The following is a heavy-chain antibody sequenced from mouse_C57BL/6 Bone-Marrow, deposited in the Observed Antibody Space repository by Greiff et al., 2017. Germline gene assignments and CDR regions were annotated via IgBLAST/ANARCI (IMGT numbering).Heavy chain of an antibody. D-gene: IGHD2-5*01. CDR1: GFTFSSYG. J-gene: IGHJ2*01. Sequence: EVQVVESGGDLVKPGGSLKLSCAASGFTFSSYGMSWVRQTPDKRLEWVATISSGGSYTYYPDSVKGRFTISRDNAKNTLYLQMSSLKSEDTAMYSVARQFSYSNYDYFDYWGQGTTLTVSS. CDR2: ISSGGSYT. CDR3: ARQFSYSNYDYFDY. V-gene: IGHV5-6*01.